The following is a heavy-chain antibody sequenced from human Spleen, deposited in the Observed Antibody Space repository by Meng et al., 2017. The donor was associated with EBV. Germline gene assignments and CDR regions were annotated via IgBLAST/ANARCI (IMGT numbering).Heavy chain of an antibody. J-gene: IGHJ5*02. D-gene: IGHD3-16*01. V-gene: IGHV4-30-4*01. CDR3: ARGDFVRGPTGFDR. Sequence: QGQLQDSAPGLVKPSQTLSLNCAFSGGSISSGGYYWSWIRQPPGKDLEWIGYIYYNGDTDYNPSLKSRIIMSVDTSKNQFSLKLSSVTAADTAVYYCARGDFVRGPTGFDRWGQGTLVTVSS. CDR1: GGSISSGGYY. CDR2: IYYNGDT.